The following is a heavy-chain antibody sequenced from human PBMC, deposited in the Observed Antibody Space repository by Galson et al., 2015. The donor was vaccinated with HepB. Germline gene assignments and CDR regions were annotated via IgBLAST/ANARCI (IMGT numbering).Heavy chain of an antibody. CDR3: ARHPYYDFWNGSSDNWFDP. V-gene: IGHV2-5*02. J-gene: IGHJ5*02. D-gene: IGHD3-3*01. CDR2: IYWDDDK. CDR1: GFSLSTSGVG. Sequence: PALVKPTQTLTLTCTFSGFSLSTSGVGVGWIRQPPGKALEWLALIYWDDDKRYSPSLKSRLTITKDTSKDQVVLTMTNMDPVGTATYYCARHPYYDFWNGSSDNWFDPWGQGTLVTVSS.